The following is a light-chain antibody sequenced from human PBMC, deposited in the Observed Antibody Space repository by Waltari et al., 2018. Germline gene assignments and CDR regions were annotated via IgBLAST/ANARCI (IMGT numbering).Light chain of an antibody. V-gene: IGKV4-1*01. CDR1: QSVLYSSNNKNY. CDR3: QQYYSTPLT. CDR2: WAS. Sequence: DIMMTQSPDSLAVSLGERATINCKSSQSVLYSSNNKNYFAWYQQKPGQPPKLLIYWASTRESGVPDRFSGSGSGTDFTLTISSLQAEDVAVYYCQQYYSTPLTFGGGTKVEIK. J-gene: IGKJ4*01.